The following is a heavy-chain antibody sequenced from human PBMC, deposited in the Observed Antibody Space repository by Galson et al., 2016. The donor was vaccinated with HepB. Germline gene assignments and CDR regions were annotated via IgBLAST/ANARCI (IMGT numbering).Heavy chain of an antibody. CDR1: GFTFSDAW. J-gene: IGHJ4*02. CDR2: ILSKAHGGTT. Sequence: SLRLSCAASGFTFSDAWMMWVRQAPGKGLEWVGRILSKAHGGTTHYAAPVKGRFTISRHDSENTLYLQMNILKIEDTAIYYCTISDFSDYWGQGTLVTFSS. V-gene: IGHV3-15*01. D-gene: IGHD4-11*01. CDR3: TISDFSDY.